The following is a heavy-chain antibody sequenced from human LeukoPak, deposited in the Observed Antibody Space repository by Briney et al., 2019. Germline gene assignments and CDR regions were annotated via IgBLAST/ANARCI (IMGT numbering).Heavy chain of an antibody. CDR3: ARHAPSTMIAFDAFDI. Sequence: PSETLSLTCTVSGGSISSSSYYWGWIRQPPGKGLEWIGTIYYSGSTYYNPSLKSRVTISVDTSKNQFSLKLGSVTAADTAVYYCARHAPSTMIAFDAFDIWGQGTMVTVSS. V-gene: IGHV4-39*01. CDR2: IYYSGST. CDR1: GGSISSSSYY. D-gene: IGHD3-22*01. J-gene: IGHJ3*02.